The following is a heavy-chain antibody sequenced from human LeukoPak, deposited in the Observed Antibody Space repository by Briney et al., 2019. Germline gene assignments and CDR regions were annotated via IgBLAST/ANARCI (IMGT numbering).Heavy chain of an antibody. Sequence: SETLSLTCTVSGGSISSSSCYWGWIRQPPGKGLEWIGSIYYSGSTYYNPSLKSRVTISVDTSKNQFSLKLSSVTAADTAVYYCARHGEGPYGSGSYQDYWGQGTLVTVSS. D-gene: IGHD3-10*01. J-gene: IGHJ4*02. CDR1: GGSISSSSCY. CDR2: IYYSGST. V-gene: IGHV4-39*01. CDR3: ARHGEGPYGSGSYQDY.